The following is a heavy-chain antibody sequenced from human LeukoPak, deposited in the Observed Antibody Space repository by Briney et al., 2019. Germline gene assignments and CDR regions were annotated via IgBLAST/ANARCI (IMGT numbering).Heavy chain of an antibody. CDR1: GYIFTDYY. CDR2: INPKNGDT. J-gene: IGHJ4*02. Sequence: ASVKVSCKASGYIFTDYYIHWMRQAPGQGLEWMGWINPKNGDTHYAQKFQGWVTMTRDTSITTVYMELNRLTSDDTALYYCARVGYCSGDRCYLHFDYWGQGTLVTVPS. D-gene: IGHD2-15*01. V-gene: IGHV1-2*04. CDR3: ARVGYCSGDRCYLHFDY.